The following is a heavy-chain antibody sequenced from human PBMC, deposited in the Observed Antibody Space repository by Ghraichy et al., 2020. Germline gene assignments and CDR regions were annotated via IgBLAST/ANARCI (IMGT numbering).Heavy chain of an antibody. V-gene: IGHV3-23*01. D-gene: IGHD5-18*01. J-gene: IGHJ4*02. CDR2: TTGNGGST. Sequence: GGSLRLSCAASGFTLSSDDINWVRQAPGKGLEWVSTTTGNGGSTFFADSVSGRFTISRDNSKSTLYLQMNNLRPEDTALYYCTKRKGYGYGIDYWGQGTLVTVSS. CDR3: TKRKGYGYGIDY. CDR1: GFTLSSDD.